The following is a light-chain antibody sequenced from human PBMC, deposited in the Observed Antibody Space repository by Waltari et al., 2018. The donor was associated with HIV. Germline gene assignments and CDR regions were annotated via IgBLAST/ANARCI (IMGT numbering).Light chain of an antibody. CDR1: RSNLGSGYD. V-gene: IGLV1-40*01. CDR2: GTI. Sequence: QSVLAQPPSVSGAPGQRVTISCTGSRSNLGSGYDVHWYQQIPGAAPRLLIYGTINRPSGVPDRFSGSKSGTSAVLTITGLQAEDEADYYCPSYDGSRSALYVFGTGTRVIVL. CDR3: PSYDGSRSALYV. J-gene: IGLJ1*01.